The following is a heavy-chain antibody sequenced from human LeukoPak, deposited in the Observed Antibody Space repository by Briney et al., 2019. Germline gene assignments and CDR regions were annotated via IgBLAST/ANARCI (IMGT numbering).Heavy chain of an antibody. V-gene: IGHV3-48*03. CDR3: ARVQGY. CDR1: GVTFSNYE. CDR2: ISSGDYTK. Sequence: GGSLRLSCAASGVTFSNYEMNWVRQAPGKGLEWVAYISSGDYTKYYADSVKGRFTVSRDNAKNSLYLQMNSLRAEDTAVYYCARVQGYWGQGTLVTVSS. J-gene: IGHJ4*02.